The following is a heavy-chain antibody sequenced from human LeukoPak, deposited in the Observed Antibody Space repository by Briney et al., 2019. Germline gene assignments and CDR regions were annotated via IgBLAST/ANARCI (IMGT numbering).Heavy chain of an antibody. CDR1: GFTFSSYG. CDR2: ISYDGSNK. V-gene: IGHV3-30*18. D-gene: IGHD2-15*01. CDR3: AKSLGYCSGGGCSHFDY. Sequence: GGSLRLSCAASGFTFSSYGMHWVRQAPGKGLEWVALISYDGSNKYYADTVKGRFTISRDNSKSTLYLQMNSLRAEDTAVYYCAKSLGYCSGGGCSHFDYWGQGTLVTVSS. J-gene: IGHJ4*02.